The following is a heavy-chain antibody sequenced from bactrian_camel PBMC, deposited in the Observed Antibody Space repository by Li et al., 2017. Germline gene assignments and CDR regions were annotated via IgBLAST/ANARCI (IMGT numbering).Heavy chain of an antibody. J-gene: IGHJ4*01. CDR2: IDPYGIS. Sequence: VQLVESGGGSVQAGGSLRLECAAFRSTTSGNCWAWFRQTPGKEREGVATIDPYGISRYADSVKGRFTISQDNAKNTLYLQMNSLKAEDTAMYYRAAEGLLFRLRCPDEYNYWGQGTQVTVS. CDR3: AAEGLLFRLRCPDEYNY. V-gene: IGHV3S53*01. D-gene: IGHD3*01. CDR1: RSTTSGNC.